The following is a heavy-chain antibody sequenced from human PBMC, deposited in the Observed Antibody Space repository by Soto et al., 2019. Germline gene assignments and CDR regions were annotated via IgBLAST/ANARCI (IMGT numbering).Heavy chain of an antibody. CDR3: AKVYSGTRGNDAFDI. J-gene: IGHJ3*02. CDR1: GFTFSSYA. D-gene: IGHD2-15*01. CDR2: ISGSGGST. Sequence: EVQLLESGGSLVQPGRSLRLSCAASGFTFSSYAMSWVREAPGKGLEWVSAISGSGGSTYYADSVKGRFTISRDNSKNMLYLQMNSLRAEDTAVYYCAKVYSGTRGNDAFDIWGQGTMVTVSS. V-gene: IGHV3-23*01.